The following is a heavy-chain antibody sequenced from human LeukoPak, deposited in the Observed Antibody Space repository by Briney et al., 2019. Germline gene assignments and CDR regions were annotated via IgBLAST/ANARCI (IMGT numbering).Heavy chain of an antibody. CDR3: AGGGDYDDY. Sequence: GGSLRLSCAASGFTLNDYTINWVRQAPGKGLEWVSSINSGSTYIFYAESVEGRFTLSRDNAKNSLYLQMSSLRAEDTAVYYCAGGGDYDDYWGQGTLVTVSS. D-gene: IGHD4-17*01. CDR1: GFTLNDYT. J-gene: IGHJ4*02. CDR2: INSGSTYI. V-gene: IGHV3-21*01.